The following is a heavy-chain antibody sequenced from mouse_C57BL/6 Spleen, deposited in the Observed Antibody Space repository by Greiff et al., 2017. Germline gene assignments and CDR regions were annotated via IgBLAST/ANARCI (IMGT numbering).Heavy chain of an antibody. CDR1: GYTFTSYW. J-gene: IGHJ2*01. CDR2: IYPGSGST. D-gene: IGHD2-4*01. V-gene: IGHV1-55*01. Sequence: QVQLQQPGAELLKPGASVKMSCKASGYTFTSYWITWVKQRPGQGLEWIGDIYPGSGSTNYNEKFKSKATLTVDTSSSTAYMQLSSLTSADSAVYYCARWIPYDYDSYYFDYWGQGTTLTVSS. CDR3: ARWIPYDYDSYYFDY.